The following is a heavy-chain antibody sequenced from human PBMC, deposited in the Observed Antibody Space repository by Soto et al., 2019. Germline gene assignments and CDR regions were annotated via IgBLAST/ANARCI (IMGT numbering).Heavy chain of an antibody. CDR1: GGSISSDGYS. V-gene: IGHV4-30-2*01. J-gene: IGHJ4*02. D-gene: IGHD6-19*01. CDR3: ARAGGLGAVAADY. CDR2: IYHSGST. Sequence: QLQLQESGSGLVKPSQTLSLTCAVSGGSISSDGYSWSWIRQPPGKGLEWIGYIYHSGSTYYNPSLKSRVTISVDRSKNQFSLKLSSVTAADTAVYYCARAGGLGAVAADYWGQGTLVTVSS.